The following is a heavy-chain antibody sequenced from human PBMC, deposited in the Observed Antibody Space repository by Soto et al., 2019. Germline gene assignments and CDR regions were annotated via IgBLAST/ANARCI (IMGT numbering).Heavy chain of an antibody. D-gene: IGHD1-1*01. CDR3: VRMASSGTLNWFDP. CDR1: GYTFTGYY. J-gene: IGHJ5*02. V-gene: IGHV1-2*02. CDR2: INPNSGGT. Sequence: ASVKVSCKASGYTFTGYYMHWVRQAPGQGLEWMGWINPNSGGTNYAQKFQGRVTMTRDTSISTVYLELSSLASDDTAVYYCVRMASSGTLNWFDPWGQGTLVTVSS.